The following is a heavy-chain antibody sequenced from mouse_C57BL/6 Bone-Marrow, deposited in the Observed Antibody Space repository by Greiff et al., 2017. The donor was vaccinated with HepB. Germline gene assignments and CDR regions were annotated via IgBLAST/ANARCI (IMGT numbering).Heavy chain of an antibody. CDR3: AITTVVIPAPYYAMDY. CDR1: GYSFTDYN. V-gene: IGHV1-39*01. CDR2: INPNYGTT. J-gene: IGHJ4*01. Sequence: VQLQQSGPELVKPGASVKISCKASGYSFTDYNMNWVKQSNGKSLEWIGVINPNYGTTSYNQKFKGKATLTVDQSSSTAYMQLNSLTSEDAAVYYCAITTVVIPAPYYAMDYWGQGTSVTVSS. D-gene: IGHD1-1*01.